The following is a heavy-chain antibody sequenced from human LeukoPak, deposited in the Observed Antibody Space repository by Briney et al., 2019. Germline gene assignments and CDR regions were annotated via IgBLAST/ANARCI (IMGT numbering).Heavy chain of an antibody. V-gene: IGHV1-18*04. CDR2: ISAYNGNT. D-gene: IGHD3-22*01. CDR3: ARGGYCDSSGYPN. Sequence: ASVKVSCKGSGYTFTDYYIHWVRQAPGQGLEWMGWISAYNGNTNYAQKLQGRVTMTTDTSTSTAYMELRSLRSDDTAVYYCARGGYCDSSGYPNWGQGTLVTVSS. CDR1: GYTFTDYY. J-gene: IGHJ4*02.